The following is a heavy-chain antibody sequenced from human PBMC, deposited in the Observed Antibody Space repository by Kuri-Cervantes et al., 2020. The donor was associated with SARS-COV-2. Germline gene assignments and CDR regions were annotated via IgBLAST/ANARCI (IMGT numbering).Heavy chain of an antibody. V-gene: IGHV1-69*05. CDR3: ARALGVPAATPGEI. J-gene: IGHJ3*02. CDR2: IIPIFGTA. Sequence: SVKVSCKASGGTFSSYAISWVRQAPGQGLEWMGGIIPIFGTANYAQKFQGRVTVTTDESTSTAYMELSSLRSEDTAVYYCARALGVPAATPGEIWGQGTMVTVSS. D-gene: IGHD2-2*01. CDR1: GGTFSSYA.